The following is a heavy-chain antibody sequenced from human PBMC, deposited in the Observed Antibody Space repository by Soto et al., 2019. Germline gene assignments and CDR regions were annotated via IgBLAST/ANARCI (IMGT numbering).Heavy chain of an antibody. J-gene: IGHJ4*02. D-gene: IGHD2-15*01. CDR1: GFTFSSHA. V-gene: IGHV3-23*01. Sequence: GGSLRLSCAASGFTFSSHAMSWVRQAPGEGLEWVAAISGDGGTTYHADSVKGRFTISRDNSKNTLYLQMSSLRAEDTAVYYCANRGGYCSDGRRFDRWGQGTLVPVSS. CDR3: ANRGGYCSDGRRFDR. CDR2: ISGDGGTT.